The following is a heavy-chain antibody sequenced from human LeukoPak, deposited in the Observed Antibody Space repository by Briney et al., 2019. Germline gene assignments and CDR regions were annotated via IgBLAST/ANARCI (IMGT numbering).Heavy chain of an antibody. Sequence: ASVKVSCKASGYTFTSYGISWVRQAPGQGLEWMGRIIPILGIANYAQKFQGRVTITADKSTSTAYMELSSLRSEDTAVYYCARPESYGDHYYYYGMDVWGQGTTVTVSS. CDR1: GYTFTSYG. CDR3: ARPESYGDHYYYYGMDV. CDR2: IIPILGIA. V-gene: IGHV1-69*04. D-gene: IGHD4-17*01. J-gene: IGHJ6*02.